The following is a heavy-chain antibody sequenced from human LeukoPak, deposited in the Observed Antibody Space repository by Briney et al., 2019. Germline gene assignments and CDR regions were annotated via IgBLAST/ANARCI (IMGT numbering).Heavy chain of an antibody. CDR2: IYSGGST. CDR1: GFTVSSNY. D-gene: IGHD2-15*01. J-gene: IGHJ3*02. Sequence: PGGSLRLSCAASGFTVSSNYVSWVRQAPGKGLEWVSAIYSGGSTSYADFVKGRFTISRDNSKNTLYLQMNSLKAEDTAVYYCARKLLLSTALAAFDIWGQGTMVTVSS. CDR3: ARKLLLSTALAAFDI. V-gene: IGHV3-66*01.